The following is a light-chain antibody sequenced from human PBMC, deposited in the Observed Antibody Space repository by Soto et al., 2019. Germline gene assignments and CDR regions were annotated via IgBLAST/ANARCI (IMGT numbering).Light chain of an antibody. V-gene: IGKV1-5*03. J-gene: IGKJ1*01. CDR1: KTIISW. Sequence: EIQMTPSHSTLSGSVGDRVLISCRASKTIISWLAWYQPKPGKAPKPLIYKASTLKSGVPSRFSGSGSGTEFTLTISSLQPNDFATYYCQQYNSYSPTFGQGTKVDIK. CDR3: QQYNSYSPT. CDR2: KAS.